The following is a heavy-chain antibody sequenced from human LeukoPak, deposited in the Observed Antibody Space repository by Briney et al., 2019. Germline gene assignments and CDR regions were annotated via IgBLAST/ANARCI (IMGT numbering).Heavy chain of an antibody. J-gene: IGHJ4*02. CDR2: IYYSGST. CDR3: ARHFWSGSHYPDY. Sequence: SETLSLTCTFSGGSISSSSYYWGSIRQPPGKGLERIGSIYYSGSTYYNPSLKSRVTISVDTSKNQFSLKLSSVTAADTAVYYCARHFWSGSHYPDYWGQGTLGTVSS. D-gene: IGHD3-3*01. CDR1: GGSISSSSYY. V-gene: IGHV4-39*01.